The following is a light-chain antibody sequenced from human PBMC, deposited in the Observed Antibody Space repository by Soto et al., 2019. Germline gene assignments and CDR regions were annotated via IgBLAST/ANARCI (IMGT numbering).Light chain of an antibody. J-gene: IGLJ2*01. V-gene: IGLV2-14*01. CDR3: SSFTSTYTLV. CDR1: SSDINNYNY. CDR2: DVS. Sequence: QSVLTQPASVSGSPGQSITISCTGTSSDINNYNYVSWYQQHPGKAPKLMIYDVSNRLSGVSNRFSGSKSGNTASLTISGLQAEDEADYYCSSFTSTYTLVFGGGTKLTVL.